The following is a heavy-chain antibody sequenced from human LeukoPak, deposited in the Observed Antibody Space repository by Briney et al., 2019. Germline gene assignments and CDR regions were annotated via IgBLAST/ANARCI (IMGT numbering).Heavy chain of an antibody. Sequence: GGSLRLSCAASGFTFSSYAMRWVRQAPGKGLEWVAVISYDGSNIYYADSVKGRFTISRDNSKNTLYLQMNSLRAEDTAVYYCARDCCGKRFDYWGQGTLVTVSS. J-gene: IGHJ4*02. V-gene: IGHV3-30-3*01. CDR2: ISYDGSNI. CDR1: GFTFSSYA. D-gene: IGHD1-26*01. CDR3: ARDCCGKRFDY.